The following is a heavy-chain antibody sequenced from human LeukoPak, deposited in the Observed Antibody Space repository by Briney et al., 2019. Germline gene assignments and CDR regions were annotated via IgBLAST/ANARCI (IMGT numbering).Heavy chain of an antibody. V-gene: IGHV4-4*07. CDR1: GGSISSYY. CDR2: IYTSGST. CDR3: ARDGAAAGISDY. J-gene: IGHJ4*02. D-gene: IGHD6-13*01. Sequence: SETLSLTCTVSGGSISSYYWSWIRQPAGKGLGWIGRIYTSGSTNYNPSLKSRVTMSVDTSKNQFSLKLSSVTAADTAVYYCARDGAAAGISDYWRQGTLVTVSS.